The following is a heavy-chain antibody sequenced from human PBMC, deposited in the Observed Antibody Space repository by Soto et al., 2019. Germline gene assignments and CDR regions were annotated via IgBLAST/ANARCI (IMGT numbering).Heavy chain of an antibody. CDR2: INPNSGST. V-gene: IGHV1-46*01. Sequence: ASVKVSCKASGYTFTSYYMHWVRQAPGQGLEWMGIINPNSGSTNYAQKFQGRVTMTRDTSTSTVYMELSSLRSEDTAVYYCANSYYEESRGYYYYYGMDVWGQGTMVTVSS. CDR1: GYTFTSYY. CDR3: ANSYYEESRGYYYYYGMDV. J-gene: IGHJ6*02. D-gene: IGHD3-22*01.